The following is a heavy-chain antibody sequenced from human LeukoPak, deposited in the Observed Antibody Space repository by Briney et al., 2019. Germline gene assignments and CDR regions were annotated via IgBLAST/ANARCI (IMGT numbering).Heavy chain of an antibody. CDR3: AKDGVTMVRGVIITFDY. V-gene: IGHV3-30*02. CDR2: IRYDGSNK. D-gene: IGHD3-10*01. Sequence: PGGSLRLSCAASGFTFSSYGMHWVRQAPGKGLEWVAFIRYDGSNKYYADSVKGRFTISRDNSKNTLYLQMNSLRAEDTAVYYCAKDGVTMVRGVIITFDYWGQGTLVTVSS. J-gene: IGHJ4*02. CDR1: GFTFSSYG.